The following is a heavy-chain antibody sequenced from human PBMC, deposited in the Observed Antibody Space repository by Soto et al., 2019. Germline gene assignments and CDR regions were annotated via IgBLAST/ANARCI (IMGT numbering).Heavy chain of an antibody. J-gene: IGHJ4*02. Sequence: ASVKVSCKASGYTFTGYYMHWVRQAPGQGLEWMGWINPNSGGTNYAQKFQGRVTMTRDTSISTAYMELSRLRSDDTAVYYCAREVYDSSGYEPAFAYWGQGTLVTVSS. CDR1: GYTFTGYY. V-gene: IGHV1-2*02. CDR3: AREVYDSSGYEPAFAY. CDR2: INPNSGGT. D-gene: IGHD3-22*01.